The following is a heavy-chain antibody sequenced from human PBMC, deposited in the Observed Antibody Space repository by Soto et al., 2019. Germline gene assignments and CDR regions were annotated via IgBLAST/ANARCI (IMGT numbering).Heavy chain of an antibody. D-gene: IGHD5-18*01. V-gene: IGHV4-59*01. CDR1: GGSISSYY. CDR3: ARSRGYSYGYLDY. Sequence: SETLSLTCNVSGGSISSYYGSWIRQPPGKGLEWIGNIYYSGSTNYNPSLKSRVTISVDTSKNQFSLKLSSVTAADTAVYYCARSRGYSYGYLDYWGQGTLVTVSS. CDR2: IYYSGST. J-gene: IGHJ4*02.